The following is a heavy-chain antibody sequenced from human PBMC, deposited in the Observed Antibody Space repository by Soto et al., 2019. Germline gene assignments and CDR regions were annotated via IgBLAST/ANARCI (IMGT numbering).Heavy chain of an antibody. D-gene: IGHD6-19*01. CDR3: RAVPINVDNTPFRDY. J-gene: IGHJ4*02. Sequence: QVHLVESGGGVVQPGRSLRLSCAASAFNFSNYGMHWIRQAPGKGLEWVAYITYDGSNEFYADSVKGRFTISRDNSKNALFLQMNSLRPEDTAVYYSRAVPINVDNTPFRDYWGQGALVTVSS. CDR2: ITYDGSNE. V-gene: IGHV3-30*03. CDR1: AFNFSNYG.